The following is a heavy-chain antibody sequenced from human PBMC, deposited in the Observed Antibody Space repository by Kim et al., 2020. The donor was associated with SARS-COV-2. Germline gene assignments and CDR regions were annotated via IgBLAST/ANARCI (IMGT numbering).Heavy chain of an antibody. D-gene: IGHD6-13*01. CDR3: AKRTSAGISVKYDYSFDY. V-gene: IGHV3-23*01. CDR2: ISGTGGST. Sequence: GGSLRLSCAASGFTFSSYAMTWVRQAPGKGLEWVSGISGTGGSTYYADSVKGRFTLSRDNSKNTLYLQMHSLRAEDTAVYYCAKRTSAGISVKYDYSFDYWGQGTLVTVSS. CDR1: GFTFSSYA. J-gene: IGHJ4*02.